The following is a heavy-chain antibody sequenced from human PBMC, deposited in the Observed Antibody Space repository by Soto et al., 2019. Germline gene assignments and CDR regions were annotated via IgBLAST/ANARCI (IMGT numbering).Heavy chain of an antibody. CDR2: SSGSGGST. CDR1: GFTFSSYA. D-gene: IGHD4-17*01. Sequence: EVQLLESGGGLVQPGGSLRLSCAASGFTFSSYAMSWVRQAPGKGLWWVSASSGSGGSTYYADSVKGRFTISRDNSKNTLYLQMNSLRAEDTAVYYCAKGPTTVTRGYYFDYWGQGTLVTVSS. J-gene: IGHJ4*02. V-gene: IGHV3-23*01. CDR3: AKGPTTVTRGYYFDY.